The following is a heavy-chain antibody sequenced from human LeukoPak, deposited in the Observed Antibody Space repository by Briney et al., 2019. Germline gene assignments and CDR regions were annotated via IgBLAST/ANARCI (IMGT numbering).Heavy chain of an antibody. CDR3: ARSFYSSGWYYYYYGMDV. V-gene: IGHV1-2*02. CDR1: GYTFTGYY. CDR2: INPNSGGT. Sequence: ASVKVSCKASGYTFTGYYMHWVRQAPGQGLEWMGWINPNSGGTNYAQKFQGRVTMTRDTSIITAYMELSRLRSDDTAVYYCARSFYSSGWYYYYYGMDVWGQGTTVTVSS. D-gene: IGHD6-19*01. J-gene: IGHJ6*02.